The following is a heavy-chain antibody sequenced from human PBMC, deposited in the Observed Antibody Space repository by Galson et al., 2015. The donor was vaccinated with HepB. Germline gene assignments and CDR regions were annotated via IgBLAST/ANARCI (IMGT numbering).Heavy chain of an antibody. CDR1: GYTFINYA. D-gene: IGHD2-2*01. J-gene: IGHJ3*02. Sequence: SVKVSCKASGYTFINYAIHWLRQAPGQRLEWMGWINAGNGNTKYSQKFQDRVSITRDTSASTAYIELNSLRSEHTAVYYCAREGSSSYAFDIWGQGTMVTVSS. V-gene: IGHV1-3*01. CDR3: AREGSSSYAFDI. CDR2: INAGNGNT.